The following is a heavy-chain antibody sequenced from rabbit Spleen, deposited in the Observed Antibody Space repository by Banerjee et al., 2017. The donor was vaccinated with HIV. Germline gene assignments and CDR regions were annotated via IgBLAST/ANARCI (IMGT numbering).Heavy chain of an antibody. CDR2: IYAGSSGST. J-gene: IGHJ4*01. CDR3: GRAGEGGYGYLDL. CDR1: GFDFSSYW. Sequence: QEPLVESGGGLVTPGGTLTLTCTASGFDFSSYWMSWVRQAPGKGLEWIACIYAGSSGSTYYASWAKGRFTISKTSSTTVTLQMTSLTAADTATFFCGRAGEGGYGYLDLWCPGTLVTV. D-gene: IGHD2-1*01. V-gene: IGHV1S45*01.